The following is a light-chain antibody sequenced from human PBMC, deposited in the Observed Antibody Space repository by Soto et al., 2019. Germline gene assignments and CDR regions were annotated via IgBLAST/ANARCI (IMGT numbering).Light chain of an antibody. CDR2: DVS. Sequence: DIQMTQSPSTLSASVGDRVTITCRASQSISSWLAWYQQKPGKAPNLLIYDVSNLESGVPSRFSGSGSGTEFTITISSLQAHDFATYDCQQYNSYSPWTFGQGTKVEIK. CDR1: QSISSW. J-gene: IGKJ1*01. V-gene: IGKV1-5*01. CDR3: QQYNSYSPWT.